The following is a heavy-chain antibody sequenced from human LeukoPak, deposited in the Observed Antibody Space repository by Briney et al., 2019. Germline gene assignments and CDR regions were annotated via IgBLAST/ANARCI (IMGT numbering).Heavy chain of an antibody. J-gene: IGHJ4*02. D-gene: IGHD3-10*01. CDR3: ARDWGVDS. CDR1: GLTFSIYT. V-gene: IGHV3-30-3*01. CDR2: TSYDGSNK. Sequence: PGRSLRLSCAASGLTFSIYTMVWVRQAPGKGLEWVAVTSYDGSNKYYADSVKGRFTISRDNSNNTLYLQMNSLRAEDTAVYYCARDWGVDSWGQGTLVTVSS.